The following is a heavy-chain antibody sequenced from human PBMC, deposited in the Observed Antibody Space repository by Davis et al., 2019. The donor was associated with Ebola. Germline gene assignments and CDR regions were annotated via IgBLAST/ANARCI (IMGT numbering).Heavy chain of an antibody. CDR2: INQDGSVT. J-gene: IGHJ4*02. D-gene: IGHD3-16*01. Sequence: ETLSLTCTVSGGSLIGYHWSWVRQPPGKGLEWVANINQDGSVTNYVDSVKGRFTISRENAKNSLYLQMNSLRAEDTAIYYCARDWAGGATDYWGQGTLVTVSS. CDR3: ARDWAGGATDY. CDR1: GGSLIGYH. V-gene: IGHV3-7*01.